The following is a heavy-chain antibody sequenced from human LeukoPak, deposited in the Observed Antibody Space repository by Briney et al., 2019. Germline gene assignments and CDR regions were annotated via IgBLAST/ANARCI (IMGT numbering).Heavy chain of an antibody. V-gene: IGHV3-23*01. CDR1: GFTFNNYA. CDR2: TNPHDGGS. Sequence: GGSLRLSCQASGFTFNNYAMSWVPQAPGKGLKGVSSTNPHDGGSFFADSVRGRFTISRDDSRSVVYLQLNSLSAEDTAVYYCARSGVATCHYWGQGILVTVSS. D-gene: IGHD2-15*01. CDR3: ARSGVATCHY. J-gene: IGHJ4*02.